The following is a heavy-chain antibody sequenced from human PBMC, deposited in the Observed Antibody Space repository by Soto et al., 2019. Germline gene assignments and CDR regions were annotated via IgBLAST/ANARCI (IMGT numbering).Heavy chain of an antibody. V-gene: IGHV4-39*01. CDR2: IYSSENT. D-gene: IGHD2-2*03. CDR1: GDSVSTNSYS. J-gene: IGHJ6*02. CDR3: ARLNGYCISTNCHGYYGMDV. Sequence: PSETLSLTCTVSGDSVSTNSYSWGWIRQSPGKGLEWIGTIYSSENTYYNPSPLSRVTISVDTSKNEFSLRLSSVTAADTAVYHCARLNGYCISTNCHGYYGMDVWGQGTTVTVSS.